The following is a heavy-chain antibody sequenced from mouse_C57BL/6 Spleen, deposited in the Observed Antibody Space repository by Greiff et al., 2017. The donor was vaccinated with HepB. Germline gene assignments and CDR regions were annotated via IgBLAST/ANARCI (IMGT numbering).Heavy chain of an antibody. Sequence: QVQLQQSGPELVKPGASVKISCKASGYAFSSSWMNWVKQRPGKGLEWIGRIYPGDGDTNYNGKFKGKATLTADKSSSTAYMQRSSLTSEDSAVYFCARGDSSGTGYAMDYWGQGTSVTVSS. V-gene: IGHV1-82*01. CDR3: ARGDSSGTGYAMDY. J-gene: IGHJ4*01. D-gene: IGHD3-2*02. CDR1: GYAFSSSW. CDR2: IYPGDGDT.